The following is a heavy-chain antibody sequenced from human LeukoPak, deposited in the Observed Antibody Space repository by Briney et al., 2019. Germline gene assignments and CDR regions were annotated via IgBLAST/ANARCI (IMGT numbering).Heavy chain of an antibody. D-gene: IGHD1-1*01. CDR1: GFSFSSFA. J-gene: IGHJ4*02. CDR2: IRSNGATA. Sequence: GGSLRLSCAASGFSFSSFAMAWVRQAPGKGLEWVSTIRSNGATAYNADSVKGRFTISRDNSKNTVYLQMNSLRVEDTAIYYCARGQEFDDGVFDSWGQGTLVTVSS. V-gene: IGHV3-23*01. CDR3: ARGQEFDDGVFDS.